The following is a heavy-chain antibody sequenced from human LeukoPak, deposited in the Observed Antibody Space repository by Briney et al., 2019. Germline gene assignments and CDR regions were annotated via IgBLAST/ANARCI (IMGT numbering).Heavy chain of an antibody. D-gene: IGHD2-8*02. CDR2: ISAHNGYT. Sequence: ASVKVSCKASGYTFTNYGLGWVRQAPGQGLEWMGWISAHNGYTNYAQNFQDRVTMTTDTSTTTTYMELRSLRSDDTAVYYCARTPTANIVLVKADFFEVWGQGTLVTVSS. V-gene: IGHV1-18*04. CDR3: ARTPTANIVLVKADFFEV. J-gene: IGHJ4*02. CDR1: GYTFTNYG.